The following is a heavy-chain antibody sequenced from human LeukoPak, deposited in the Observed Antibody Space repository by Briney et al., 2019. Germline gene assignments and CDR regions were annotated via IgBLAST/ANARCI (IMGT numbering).Heavy chain of an antibody. J-gene: IGHJ4*02. CDR1: GYTFTGYY. CDR2: INPNSGGT. D-gene: IGHD5-24*01. V-gene: IGHV1-2*02. Sequence: ASVKVSCKASGYTFTGYYMHWVRQAPGQGLEWMGWINPNSGGTNYAQKFQGRVTMTRDTSISTAYMELSRLRSDDTAVYYCARGVDWLWLQRRWLQSTGDYFDYWGQGTLVTVSS. CDR3: ARGVDWLWLQRRWLQSTGDYFDY.